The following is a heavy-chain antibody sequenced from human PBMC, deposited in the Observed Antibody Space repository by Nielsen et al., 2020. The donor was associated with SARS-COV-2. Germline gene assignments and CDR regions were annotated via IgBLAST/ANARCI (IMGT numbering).Heavy chain of an antibody. V-gene: IGHV3-20*04. CDR3: AGSNGGFWFDP. D-gene: IGHD7-27*01. CDR2: INWNGGST. CDR1: GFTFDDYG. Sequence: GGSLRLSCAASGFTFDDYGMSWVRQGPGKGLEWVSGINWNGGSTGYADSVKGRFTISRDNAKNSLYLQMNSLRAEDTAVYYCAGSNGGFWFDPWGQGTLVTVSS. J-gene: IGHJ5*02.